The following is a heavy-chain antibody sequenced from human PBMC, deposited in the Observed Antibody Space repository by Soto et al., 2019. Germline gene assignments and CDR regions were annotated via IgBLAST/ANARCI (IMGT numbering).Heavy chain of an antibody. Sequence: QVQLQESGPGLVKPSETLSLTCSVSGGSISGHYWSWVRQTPGKGLEWIGYIYYSGSTNYNPSLKIRVTISVDTSKNQFSLRLTSVTAADTAVYYCARGPYYDLIWNYYYMDVWGKGTTVTVSS. CDR3: ARGPYYDLIWNYYYMDV. J-gene: IGHJ6*03. D-gene: IGHD3-16*01. CDR1: GGSISGHY. CDR2: IYYSGST. V-gene: IGHV4-59*08.